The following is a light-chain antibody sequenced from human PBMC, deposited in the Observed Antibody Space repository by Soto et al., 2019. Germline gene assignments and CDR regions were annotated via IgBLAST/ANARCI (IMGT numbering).Light chain of an antibody. CDR3: SSYTSSNTPYV. J-gene: IGLJ1*01. CDR2: EVT. V-gene: IGLV2-14*01. Sequence: QSVLTQPASVSGSPGQSITISCTGTSSGVGAYHFVSWYQHHPGKAPKLILYEVTARPSGASSRFSGSKSGNTASLTISGLQADDEANYYCSSYTSSNTPYVFGTGTKVTVL. CDR1: SSGVGAYHF.